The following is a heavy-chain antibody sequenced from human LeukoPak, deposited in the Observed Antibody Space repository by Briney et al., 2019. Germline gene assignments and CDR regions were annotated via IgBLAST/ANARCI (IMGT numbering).Heavy chain of an antibody. CDR2: IKHDGREK. Sequence: PGGSLRLSCEGSGFNFSNYWMVWVRQAPGKRLEWVANIKHDGREKHFVDSVKGRFSISRDNAHNSLYLDMNNLRPEDTALYFCARGGRSLWFADLLTNWGQGILVAVSS. V-gene: IGHV3-7*01. D-gene: IGHD3-10*01. J-gene: IGHJ4*02. CDR1: GFNFSNYW. CDR3: ARGGRSLWFADLLTN.